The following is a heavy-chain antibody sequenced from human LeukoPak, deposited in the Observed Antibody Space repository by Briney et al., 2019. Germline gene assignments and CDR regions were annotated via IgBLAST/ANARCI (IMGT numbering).Heavy chain of an antibody. J-gene: IGHJ4*02. Sequence: QPGGSLRLSCAASGFTLSNYALSWVRQAPGKGLEWVSAISGSSTLYADSVKSRFTISRDNSRNTVYLQMNSLRVEDTAIYYCATLYSRYSDYWGQGTLVTVS. CDR3: ATLYSRYSDY. V-gene: IGHV3-23*01. D-gene: IGHD3-22*01. CDR2: ISGSST. CDR1: GFTLSNYA.